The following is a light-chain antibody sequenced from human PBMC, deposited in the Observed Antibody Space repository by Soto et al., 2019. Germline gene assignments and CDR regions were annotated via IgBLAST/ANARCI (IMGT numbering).Light chain of an antibody. Sequence: DIQMTQSSSSLSASVGDRVTISCQASQDINNYLNWYQQKPGKAPKLLIYDASKLETGVPSRFSGSGSGTDFTFTISSLQPEDIATYYCQQYVDLPPTFGGGTKVEIK. V-gene: IGKV1-33*01. CDR3: QQYVDLPPT. J-gene: IGKJ4*01. CDR1: QDINNY. CDR2: DAS.